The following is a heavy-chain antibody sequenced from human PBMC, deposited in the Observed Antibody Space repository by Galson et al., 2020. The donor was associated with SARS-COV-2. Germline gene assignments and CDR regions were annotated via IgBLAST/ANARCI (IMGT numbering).Heavy chain of an antibody. CDR2: IYHSGST. D-gene: IGHD4-17*01. CDR3: ARGHDYGGNSDYFDY. Sequence: TLSLTCAVSGGSISSGGYSWSWIRQPPGKGLEWIGYIYHSGSTYYNPSLKSRVTISVDRSKNQFSLKLSSVTAADTAVYYCARGHDYGGNSDYFDYWGQGTLVTVSS. V-gene: IGHV4-30-2*01. J-gene: IGHJ4*02. CDR1: GGSISSGGYS.